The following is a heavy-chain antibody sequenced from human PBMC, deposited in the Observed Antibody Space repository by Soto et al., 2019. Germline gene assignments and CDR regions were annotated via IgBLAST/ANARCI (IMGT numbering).Heavy chain of an antibody. V-gene: IGHV1-46*01. CDR1: GYTFTSYY. D-gene: IGHD2-2*01. Sequence: ASVKVSCKASGYTFTSYYMHWVRQAPGQGLEWMGIINPSGGSTSYAQKFQGRVTITRDTSASTAYMELSSLRSEDTAVYYCARAGSPGLFSFDIWGQGTMVTVSS. CDR3: ARAGSPGLFSFDI. CDR2: INPSGGST. J-gene: IGHJ3*02.